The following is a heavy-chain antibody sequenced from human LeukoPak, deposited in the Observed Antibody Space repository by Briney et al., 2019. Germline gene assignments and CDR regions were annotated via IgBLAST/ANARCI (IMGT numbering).Heavy chain of an antibody. CDR2: IIPILGIA. V-gene: IGHV1-69*04. D-gene: IGHD3-10*01. CDR1: GGTFSSYA. CDR3: ARAGFYYHYGMDV. Sequence: ASVKVSCKASGGTFSSYAISWVRQAPGQGLEWMGRIIPILGIANYAQKFQGRVTITADKSTSTAYMELSSLRSEDTAVYYCARAGFYYHYGMDVWGQGTTVTVSS. J-gene: IGHJ6*02.